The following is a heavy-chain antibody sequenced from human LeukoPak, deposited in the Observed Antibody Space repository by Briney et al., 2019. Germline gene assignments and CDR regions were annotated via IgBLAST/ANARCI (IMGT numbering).Heavy chain of an antibody. V-gene: IGHV4-34*01. J-gene: IGHJ4*02. CDR2: INHSGST. CDR1: GGSFSGYY. D-gene: IGHD3-22*01. Sequence: SETLSLTCAVYGGSFSGYYWSWIRQPPGKGLEWIGEINHSGSTNYNPSLKSRVTISVDTSKSQFSLKLNSMTAADTAVYYCARGAQTYYDKAPVDYWGQGTLVSVSS. CDR3: ARGAQTYYDKAPVDY.